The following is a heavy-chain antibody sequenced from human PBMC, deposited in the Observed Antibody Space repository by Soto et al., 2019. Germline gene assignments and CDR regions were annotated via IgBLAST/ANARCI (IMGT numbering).Heavy chain of an antibody. D-gene: IGHD6-19*01. J-gene: IGHJ4*02. CDR3: AKDLSGRIAVAGTMDY. V-gene: IGHV3-23*01. CDR1: GFTFSSYA. CDR2: ISGSGGST. Sequence: EVQLLESGGGLVQPGGSLRLSCAASGFTFSSYAMSWVRQAPGKGLEWVSAISGSGGSTYYADSVKGRFTISRDNSKNTLYLQVNSLRAEDTAVYYCAKDLSGRIAVAGTMDYWGQGTLVTVSS.